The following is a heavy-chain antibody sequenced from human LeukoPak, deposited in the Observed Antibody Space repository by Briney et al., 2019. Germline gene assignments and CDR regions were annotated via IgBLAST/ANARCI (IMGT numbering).Heavy chain of an antibody. V-gene: IGHV3-15*01. D-gene: IGHD1-26*01. CDR1: GLTFSNAW. J-gene: IGHJ3*02. CDR3: ITDPGAWEPI. CDR2: VKSKTDGETT. Sequence: PGGSLRLSCVASGLTFSNAWMSWVRQAPGKGLEWVGRVKSKTDGETTDYAAPVKGRFTVSINTLYLQMNSLKTEDTAVYYCITDPGAWEPIWGQGTLVTVSS.